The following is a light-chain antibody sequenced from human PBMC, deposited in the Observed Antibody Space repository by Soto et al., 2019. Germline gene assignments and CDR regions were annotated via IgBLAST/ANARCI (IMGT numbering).Light chain of an antibody. CDR1: QGISNY. CDR2: AAS. Sequence: DIQLTQSPSFLSASVGDRVTITCRASQGISNYLAWYQQKPGKAPNLLIYAASSLQSGVPSRFSGSGSGTQFTLTLSSLPPEVFATYYCQDLGTQQYTIGPATKVQIK. J-gene: IGKJ3*01. V-gene: IGKV1-9*01. CDR3: QDLGTQQYT.